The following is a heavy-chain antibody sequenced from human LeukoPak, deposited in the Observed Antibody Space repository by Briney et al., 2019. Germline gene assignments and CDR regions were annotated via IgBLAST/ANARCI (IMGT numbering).Heavy chain of an antibody. CDR1: GDSISTSNSY. J-gene: IGHJ4*02. Sequence: PSETLSLTCTGSGDSISTSNSYWGWIRQPPGKGLEWIGSIYYSGSTYYNPSLKRRVTLSVDTSKNQFSLKLSSVTAADTAVYYCAREPTFYDSSGYYPPRTGFDYWGQGTLVTVSS. V-gene: IGHV4-39*07. D-gene: IGHD3-22*01. CDR3: AREPTFYDSSGYYPPRTGFDY. CDR2: IYYSGST.